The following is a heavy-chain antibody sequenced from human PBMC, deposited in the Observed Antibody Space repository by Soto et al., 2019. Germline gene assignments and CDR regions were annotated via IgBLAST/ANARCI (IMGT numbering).Heavy chain of an antibody. J-gene: IGHJ6*03. CDR3: ATIGRSLGELSSLGGYYYYYYMDV. V-gene: IGHV1-18*01. CDR2: ISAYNGNT. Sequence: QVQLVQSGAEVKKPGASVKVSCKASGYTFTSYGISWVRQAPGQGLEWMGWISAYNGNTNYAQKLQGRVTMTTDTTSTRTDLELRRRSCADAAVVYCATIGRSLGELSSLGGYYYYYYMDVWGKGTTVTVSS. CDR1: GYTFTSYG. D-gene: IGHD3-16*02.